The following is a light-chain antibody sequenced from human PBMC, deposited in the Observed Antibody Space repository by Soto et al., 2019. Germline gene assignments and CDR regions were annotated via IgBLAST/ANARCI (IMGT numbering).Light chain of an antibody. V-gene: IGLV2-14*01. J-gene: IGLJ1*01. CDR3: SSYRSGGTFV. CDR2: VVS. Sequence: QSVLAQPTSVSGSPGQSIAISCTGTSSDVGGYNYVSWHQQHPGKAPKVLISVVSNRPSGVSNRFSGSKSGNTASLTISGLQAEDEADYYSSSYRSGGTFVFGRGTK. CDR1: SSDVGGYNY.